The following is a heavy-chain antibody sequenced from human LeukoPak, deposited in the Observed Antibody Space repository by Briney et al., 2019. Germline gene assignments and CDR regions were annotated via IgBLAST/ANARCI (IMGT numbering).Heavy chain of an antibody. Sequence: SETLSLTCTVSGGSISSSSYYWGWVRQPPGKGLEWIGSIYYSGSTYYNPSLKSRVTISVDTSKNQFSLKLSSVTAADTAVYYCARVSPSRTLLDDWGQGTLVTVAS. CDR3: ARVSPSRTLLDD. D-gene: IGHD2-2*01. J-gene: IGHJ4*02. V-gene: IGHV4-39*07. CDR2: IYYSGST. CDR1: GGSISSSSYY.